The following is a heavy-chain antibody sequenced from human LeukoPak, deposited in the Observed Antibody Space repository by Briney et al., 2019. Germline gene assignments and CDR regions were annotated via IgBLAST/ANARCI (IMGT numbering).Heavy chain of an antibody. CDR3: ARGGNDFWSGLGLDY. CDR1: GYTFTSYY. D-gene: IGHD3-3*01. V-gene: IGHV1-46*03. Sequence: ASVKVSCKASGYTFTSYYMHWVRQAPGQGLEWMGIINPSGGSTSYAQKFQGRVTVTRDTSTSTVYMELSSLRSEDTAVYYCARGGNDFWSGLGLDYWGQGTLVTVSS. J-gene: IGHJ4*02. CDR2: INPSGGST.